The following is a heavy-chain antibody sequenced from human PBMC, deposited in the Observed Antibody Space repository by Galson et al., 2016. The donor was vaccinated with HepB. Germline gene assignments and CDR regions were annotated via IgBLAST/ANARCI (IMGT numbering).Heavy chain of an antibody. CDR3: SGGELARGFDP. V-gene: IGHV4-4*02. CDR2: IYQSGTT. J-gene: IGHJ5*02. CDR1: GGSINSNNW. D-gene: IGHD3-16*01. Sequence: SETLSLTCAVSGGSINSNNWWNWVRQPPGKGLEWIGEIYQSGTTHYNSSLKSRVTISIDNSKNQFSLRMTSVTAADTAVYYRSGGELARGFDPWGQGSLVTVSS.